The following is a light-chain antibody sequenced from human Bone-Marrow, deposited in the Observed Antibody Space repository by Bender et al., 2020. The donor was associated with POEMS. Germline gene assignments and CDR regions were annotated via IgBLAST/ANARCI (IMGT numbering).Light chain of an antibody. CDR3: SSYTSSGVLL. CDR1: DSDIVFYDS. V-gene: IGLV2-14*03. CDR2: DVS. J-gene: IGLJ2*01. Sequence: QSALTQPASVSGSPGQPITISCTATDSDIVFYDSVSWYQQHPGKAPQLMIFDVSSRPSGVSNRFSGSKSGNTASLTISVLQAEDEADYYCSSYTSSGVLLFGGGTKLAVL.